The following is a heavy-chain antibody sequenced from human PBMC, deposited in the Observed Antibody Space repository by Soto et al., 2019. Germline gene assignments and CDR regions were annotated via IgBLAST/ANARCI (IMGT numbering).Heavy chain of an antibody. CDR1: GASVSHGY. D-gene: IGHD3-22*01. Sequence: QMQLQASGPGLVKPSETLSLTCNVSGASVSHGYWSWIRQPPGKGLEWIGFMYFGGSFNYNPSLTSRAPISVETSKNQFSMKLTSVTASDTAVYYCARSSYDSTGFAVDPWGQGTLVTVSS. J-gene: IGHJ5*02. V-gene: IGHV4-59*02. CDR2: MYFGGSF. CDR3: ARSSYDSTGFAVDP.